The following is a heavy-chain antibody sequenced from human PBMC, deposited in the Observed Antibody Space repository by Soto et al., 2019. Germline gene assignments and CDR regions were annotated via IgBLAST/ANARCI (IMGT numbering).Heavy chain of an antibody. D-gene: IGHD1-1*01. CDR3: ARGRVTTGTTLRVRPGRTYYFDY. CDR1: GGSFSGYY. J-gene: IGHJ4*02. Sequence: SETLSLTCAVYGGSFSGYYWSWIRQPPGKGLEWIGEINHSGSTNYNPSLKSRVTISVDTSKNQFSLKLSSVTAADTAVYYCARGRVTTGTTLRVRPGRTYYFDYWGQGTLVTVSS. V-gene: IGHV4-34*01. CDR2: INHSGST.